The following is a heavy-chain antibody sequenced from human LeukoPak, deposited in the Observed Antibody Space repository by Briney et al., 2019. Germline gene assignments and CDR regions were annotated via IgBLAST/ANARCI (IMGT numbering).Heavy chain of an antibody. D-gene: IGHD1-26*01. J-gene: IGHJ4*02. CDR2: VNADGGDT. CDR3: TKRVKYGGTWDHFAD. CDR1: GFTFDNYR. V-gene: IGHV3-23*01. Sequence: GGSLRLSCAASGFTFDNYRMSWVRQAPGKGLEWVSTVNADGGDTYYADSVKGRFTISRDNSKSTLILQMNSLRVEDTALYYCTKRVKYGGTWDHFADWGQGTLVTVSS.